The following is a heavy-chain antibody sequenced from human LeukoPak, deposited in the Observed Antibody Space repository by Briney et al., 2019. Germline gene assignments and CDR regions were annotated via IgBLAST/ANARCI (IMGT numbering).Heavy chain of an antibody. V-gene: IGHV1-2*02. Sequence: GASVKVSCKSSGYTFNGYYMHWVRQAPGQGLEWMGWINPNNGGTKYAQNFQGRVTMTRDTSISTAYMELDRLRFDDTAVYYCARVLSSSWYPSYYYYYMDVWGKGTTVTISS. CDR2: INPNNGGT. CDR3: ARVLSSSWYPSYYYYYMDV. J-gene: IGHJ6*03. D-gene: IGHD6-13*01. CDR1: GYTFNGYY.